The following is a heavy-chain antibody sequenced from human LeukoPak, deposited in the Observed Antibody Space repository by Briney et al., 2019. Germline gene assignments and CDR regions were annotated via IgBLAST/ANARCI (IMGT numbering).Heavy chain of an antibody. V-gene: IGHV4-34*01. CDR2: INHSGST. Sequence: SETLSLTCAVYGGSFSGYYWSWIRQPPGKGLEWIGEINHSGSTNYNPSLKSRVTISVDTSKNQFSLKLSSVTAADTAVYHCARGRTIMVRGRNWFDPWGQGTLVTVSS. CDR1: GGSFSGYY. D-gene: IGHD3-10*01. J-gene: IGHJ5*02. CDR3: ARGRTIMVRGRNWFDP.